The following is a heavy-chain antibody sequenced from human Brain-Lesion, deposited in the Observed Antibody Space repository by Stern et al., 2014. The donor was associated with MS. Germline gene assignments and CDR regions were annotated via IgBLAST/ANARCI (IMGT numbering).Heavy chain of an antibody. J-gene: IGHJ6*02. D-gene: IGHD3-3*01. V-gene: IGHV1-2*02. CDR2: INPNTGGT. CDR1: GYIFPGYY. Sequence: QVHLVQSGAEVKKPGASVKVSCKTSGYIFPGYYLHWVRPAPAQGLAWMECINPNTGGTKYAQKFQSIITMSRDTSINTAYVDPSSLTSVDTAVYYCARDQRGITIFGVVTDYYYLGMDVWGQGTTVTVSS. CDR3: ARDQRGITIFGVVTDYYYLGMDV.